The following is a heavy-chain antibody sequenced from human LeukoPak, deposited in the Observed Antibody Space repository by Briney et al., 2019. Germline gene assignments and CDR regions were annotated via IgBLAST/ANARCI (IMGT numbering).Heavy chain of an antibody. V-gene: IGHV4-59*01. D-gene: IGHD2-21*02. Sequence: SETLSLTCTVSGDFISRYYWSWIRQSPGKGLEWIGYVYDRGGTNYNPSLKSRAIISADTSKDQFSLKVTSVTAADTAVYYCARASDSGDWHLGYWGQGTLVTVSS. CDR1: GDFISRYY. J-gene: IGHJ4*02. CDR2: VYDRGGT. CDR3: ARASDSGDWHLGY.